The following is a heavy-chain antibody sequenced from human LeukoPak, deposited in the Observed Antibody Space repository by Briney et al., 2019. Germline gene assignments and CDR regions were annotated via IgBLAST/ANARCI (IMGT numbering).Heavy chain of an antibody. V-gene: IGHV3-33*01. D-gene: IGHD3-10*01. CDR3: ARDYMGHYYGSGSYSALSY. CDR1: GLTFSSYG. Sequence: GRSLRLSCAASGLTFSSYGMHWVRQAPGKGLEWVAVIWYDGSNKYYADSVKGRFTISRDNSKNTLYLQMNSLRAEDTAVYYCARDYMGHYYGSGSYSALSYWGQGTLVTVSS. CDR2: IWYDGSNK. J-gene: IGHJ4*02.